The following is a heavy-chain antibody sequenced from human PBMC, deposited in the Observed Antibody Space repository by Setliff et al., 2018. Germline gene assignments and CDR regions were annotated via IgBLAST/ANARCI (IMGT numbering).Heavy chain of an antibody. CDR2: ISSSGSTI. J-gene: IGHJ4*02. V-gene: IGHV3-11*04. CDR3: ASSRTWIPVLDY. CDR1: GFTFSDYY. Sequence: SCAASGFTFSDYYMSWVRQAPGKGLAWVSYISSSGSTIYYADSVKGRFTISRDNAKSSLYLQMNSLSAEDTAIYYCASSRTWIPVLDYCGQGTLVTVSS. D-gene: IGHD5-18*01.